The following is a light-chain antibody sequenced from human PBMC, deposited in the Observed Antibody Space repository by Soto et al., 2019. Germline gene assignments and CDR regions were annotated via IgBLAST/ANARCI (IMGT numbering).Light chain of an antibody. Sequence: EIVLTQSPGTLSLSPGERATLSCRASQSVSSSYLAWYQQKPGQAPRLLIYGASSRATGIPDRFSGSGSGKSVSLTSSRLVPEDFAVYYCHQYGSSPWTFGHGNKVEI. CDR2: GAS. CDR1: QSVSSSY. V-gene: IGKV3-20*01. CDR3: HQYGSSPWT. J-gene: IGKJ1*01.